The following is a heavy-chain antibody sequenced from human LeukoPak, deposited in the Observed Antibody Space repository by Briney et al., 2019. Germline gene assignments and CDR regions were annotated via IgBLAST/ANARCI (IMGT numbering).Heavy chain of an antibody. CDR1: GGSISSSSYY. D-gene: IGHD3-16*02. Sequence: PSETLSLTCTVSGGSISSSSYYWGWIRQPPGKGLEWIGSIYYSGSTYYNPSLKSRVTISVDTSKNQFSLKLSSVTAADTAVYYCARSPSYDYVWGSYLGFLDYWGQGTLVTVSS. V-gene: IGHV4-39*07. J-gene: IGHJ4*02. CDR2: IYYSGST. CDR3: ARSPSYDYVWGSYLGFLDY.